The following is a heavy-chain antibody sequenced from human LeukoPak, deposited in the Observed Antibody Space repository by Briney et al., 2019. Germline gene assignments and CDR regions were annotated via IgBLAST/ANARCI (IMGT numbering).Heavy chain of an antibody. J-gene: IGHJ2*01. CDR2: IYYSGST. Sequence: SETLSLTCTVSGGSISSYYWSWTRQPPGKGLEWIGYIYYSGSTNYNPSLKSRVTISVDTSKNQFSLKLSSVTAADTAAYYCARAYYDSSFFDLWGRGTLVTVSS. CDR3: ARAYYDSSFFDL. D-gene: IGHD3-22*01. V-gene: IGHV4-59*01. CDR1: GGSISSYY.